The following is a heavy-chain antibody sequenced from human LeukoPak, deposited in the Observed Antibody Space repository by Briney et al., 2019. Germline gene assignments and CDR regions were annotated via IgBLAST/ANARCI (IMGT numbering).Heavy chain of an antibody. J-gene: IGHJ5*02. CDR1: GYTFTSYG. Sequence: ASVKVSCKASGYTFTSYGISWVRQAPGQGLEWMGWISADNGKTNYAQKLQDRVTMTTDTSTSTAYMELRSLRSDDTAVYDCAKSVTNWFDPWGQGTLVTVSS. V-gene: IGHV1-18*01. CDR3: AKSVTNWFDP. CDR2: ISADNGKT. D-gene: IGHD4-17*01.